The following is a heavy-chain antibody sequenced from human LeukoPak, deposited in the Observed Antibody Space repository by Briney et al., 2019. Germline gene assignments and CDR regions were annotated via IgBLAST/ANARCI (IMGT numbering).Heavy chain of an antibody. D-gene: IGHD3-16*01. J-gene: IGHJ5*02. Sequence: SETLSLTCTVSGGSISSYYWNWLRQPPGKGLEWIGYIYYSGSTNYNPSLKSRVTISVDTSKNQFSLNLTSVTAADTAVYYCARFTPQGYGWGGYNRFDPWGQGTLVTVSS. V-gene: IGHV4-59*01. CDR1: GGSISSYY. CDR2: IYYSGST. CDR3: ARFTPQGYGWGGYNRFDP.